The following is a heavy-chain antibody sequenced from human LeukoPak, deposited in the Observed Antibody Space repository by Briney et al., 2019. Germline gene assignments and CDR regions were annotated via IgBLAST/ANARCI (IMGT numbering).Heavy chain of an antibody. J-gene: IGHJ6*02. CDR2: IRSKAYRGTT. V-gene: IGHV3-49*04. CDR3: ARGPIQLWIHNAMDV. CDR1: GFTFGDHA. D-gene: IGHD5-18*01. Sequence: PGGPLRLSCRGSGFTFGDHAMSWVRQAPGKGLEWVGFIRSKAYRGTTEYAASVKGRFTISRDDSASIAYLQMNSLKTEDTAVYYCARGPIQLWIHNAMDVWGQGTTVTVSS.